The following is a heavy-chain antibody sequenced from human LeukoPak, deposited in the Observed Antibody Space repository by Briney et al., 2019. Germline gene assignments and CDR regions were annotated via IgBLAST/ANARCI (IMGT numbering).Heavy chain of an antibody. D-gene: IGHD2-8*01. CDR1: GVSLSGAGNN. V-gene: IGHV4-61*02. CDR3: ARERMTGDAFDI. CDR2: IYTSGST. J-gene: IGHJ3*02. Sequence: PSQTLCLSCAVSGVSLSGAGNNWSWIPQPAGKGLEWVGRIYTSGSTNYNPSLTSRVTISVDTSKNQFSLKLSSVTAADTAVYYCARERMTGDAFDIWGQGTMVTVSS.